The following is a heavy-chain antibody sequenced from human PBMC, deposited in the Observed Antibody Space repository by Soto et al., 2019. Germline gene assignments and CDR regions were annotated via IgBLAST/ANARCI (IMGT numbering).Heavy chain of an antibody. CDR1: GGTFSSYA. CDR3: ASEGPHSSGPCGMDV. J-gene: IGHJ6*02. CDR2: IIPIFGTA. Sequence: QAQLVHSGDEVKKPGSSVKVSCKASGGTFSSYAISWVRQAPGQGLEWMGGIIPIFGTANYAQKFQGRVTITADEYTCTAYREVSSLISEDTAVYYCASEGPHSSGPCGMDVWGQGTTVTVSS. V-gene: IGHV1-69*01. D-gene: IGHD6-19*01.